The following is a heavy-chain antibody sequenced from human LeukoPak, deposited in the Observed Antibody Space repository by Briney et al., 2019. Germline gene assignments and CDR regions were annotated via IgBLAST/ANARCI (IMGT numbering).Heavy chain of an antibody. D-gene: IGHD6-13*01. CDR1: GASISSYS. V-gene: IGHV4-59*01. CDR2: IYHTGST. Sequence: KPSETLSLTCTVSGASISSYSWSWIRQPPGKGLEWVGFIYHTGSTNYIPSLQSRVTISVDTSKKQFSLKLSSVTAADTAVYYCARDLGSAGLFDYWGQGTLATVSS. CDR3: ARDLGSAGLFDY. J-gene: IGHJ4*02.